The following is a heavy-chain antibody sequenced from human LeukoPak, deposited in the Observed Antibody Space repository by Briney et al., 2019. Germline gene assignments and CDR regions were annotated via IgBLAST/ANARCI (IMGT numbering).Heavy chain of an antibody. CDR2: IYSGGTT. J-gene: IGHJ4*02. Sequence: GGSLRLSCAASGFTVSSKYMTWVRQAPGKGLEWVSVIYSGGTTYYADSVKGRFTISRDNSKNTLYLQMNSLRAEDTAVYYCAREWNYDFWSGYSGYWGQGTLVTVSS. V-gene: IGHV3-66*01. CDR3: AREWNYDFWSGYSGY. D-gene: IGHD3-3*01. CDR1: GFTVSSKY.